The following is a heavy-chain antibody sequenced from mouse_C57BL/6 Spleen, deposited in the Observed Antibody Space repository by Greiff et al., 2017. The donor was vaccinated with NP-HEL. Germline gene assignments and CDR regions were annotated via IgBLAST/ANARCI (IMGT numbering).Heavy chain of an antibody. Sequence: EVKVVESGGGLVKPGGSLKLSCAASGFTFSDYGMHWVRQAPEKGLEWVAYISSGSSTIYYADTVKGRFTISRDNAKITLFLQMTSLRSEDTAMYYCARGFDGYYAGYFDVWGTGTTVTVSS. V-gene: IGHV5-17*01. D-gene: IGHD2-3*01. CDR3: ARGFDGYYAGYFDV. J-gene: IGHJ1*03. CDR2: ISSGSSTI. CDR1: GFTFSDYG.